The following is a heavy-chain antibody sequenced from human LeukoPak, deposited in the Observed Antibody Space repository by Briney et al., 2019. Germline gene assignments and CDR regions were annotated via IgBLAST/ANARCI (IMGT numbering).Heavy chain of an antibody. CDR3: ARGRGIAVAGRTKNFDY. CDR2: INHSGST. D-gene: IGHD6-19*01. Sequence: SETLSLICAVYGGSFSGYYWSWIRQPPGKGLEWIGEINHSGSTNYNPSLKSRVTISVDTSKNQFSLKLSSVTAADTAVYYCARGRGIAVAGRTKNFDYWGQGTLVTVSS. CDR1: GGSFSGYY. V-gene: IGHV4-34*01. J-gene: IGHJ4*02.